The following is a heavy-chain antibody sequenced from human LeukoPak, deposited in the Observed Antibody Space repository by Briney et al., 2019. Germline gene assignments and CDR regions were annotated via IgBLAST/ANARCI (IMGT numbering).Heavy chain of an antibody. CDR2: IRWNGGGI. CDR1: GFTFDDYA. V-gene: IGHV3-9*01. J-gene: IGHJ4*02. CDR3: ANGDDSSGFYYSWTY. D-gene: IGHD3-22*01. Sequence: GGSLRLSCAASGFTFDDYAMHWVRQAPGKGLEWVSGIRWNGGGIAYADSVKGRFTISRDNAKNSLYLQMNSLRPDDTALYYCANGDDSSGFYYSWTYWGQGTLVTVSS.